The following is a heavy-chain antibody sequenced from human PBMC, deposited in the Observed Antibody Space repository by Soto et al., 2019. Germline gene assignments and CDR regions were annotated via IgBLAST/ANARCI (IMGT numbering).Heavy chain of an antibody. CDR3: ARGDWYFDL. Sequence: PGGSLRLSCAASGFTFSDAWLNWVRQAPGKGLEWVSYISTSSSTIYYADSVKGRFTISRDNARNSLYLQMNSLRAEDTAVYYCARGDWYFDLWGRGTLVTVSS. V-gene: IGHV3-48*01. CDR1: GFTFSDAW. CDR2: ISTSSSTI. J-gene: IGHJ2*01.